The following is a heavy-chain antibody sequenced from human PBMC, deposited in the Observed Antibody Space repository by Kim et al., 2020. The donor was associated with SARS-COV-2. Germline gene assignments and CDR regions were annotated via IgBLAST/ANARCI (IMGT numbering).Heavy chain of an antibody. D-gene: IGHD2-15*01. V-gene: IGHV4-39*01. CDR1: GGSISSSSYY. CDR3: ARRFFDVVVVAAWASPHPFDY. Sequence: SETLSLTCTVSGGSISSSSYYWGWIRQPPGKGLEWIGSIYYSGSTYYNPSLKSRVTISVDTSKNQFSLKLSSVTAADTAVYYCARRFFDVVVVAAWASPHPFDYWGQGTLVTVSS. CDR2: IYYSGST. J-gene: IGHJ4*02.